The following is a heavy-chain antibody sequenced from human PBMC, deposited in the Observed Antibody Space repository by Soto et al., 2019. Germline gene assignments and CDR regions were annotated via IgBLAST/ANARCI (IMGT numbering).Heavy chain of an antibody. CDR3: ARDIGGRHSFDY. V-gene: IGHV4-59*01. Sequence: SEILSLTCTVSGGSISSYYWSWIRQPPGKGLEWIGYIYYSGSTNYNPSLKSRVTISVDTSKNQFSLKLSSVTAADTAVYYCARDIGGRHSFDYWGQGTLVTVSS. J-gene: IGHJ4*02. D-gene: IGHD2-15*01. CDR2: IYYSGST. CDR1: GGSISSYY.